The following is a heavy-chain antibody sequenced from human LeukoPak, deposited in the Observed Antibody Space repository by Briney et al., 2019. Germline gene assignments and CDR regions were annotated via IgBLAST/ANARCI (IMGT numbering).Heavy chain of an antibody. CDR2: ICYSGST. CDR1: GGSISSYY. D-gene: IGHD3-22*01. J-gene: IGHJ3*02. CDR3: ARGIIDSSGYYLHYDAFDI. Sequence: SETLSLTCTVSGGSISSYYWSWIRQPPGKGLEWIAYICYSGSTNYNPSPKSRVTISVDTSKNQFSLKLSSVTAADTAVYYCARGIIDSSGYYLHYDAFDIWGQGTMVTVSS. V-gene: IGHV4-59*01.